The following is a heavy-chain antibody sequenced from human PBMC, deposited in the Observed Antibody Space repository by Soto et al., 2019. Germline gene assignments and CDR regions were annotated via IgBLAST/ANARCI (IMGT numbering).Heavy chain of an antibody. CDR3: TRPKIGQWLGSHMDV. V-gene: IGHV3-73*01. CDR1: GFTFSGSA. D-gene: IGHD6-19*01. Sequence: GGSLRLSCAASGFTFSGSAMHWVRQASGKGLEWVGRIRSKANSYATAYAASVKGRFTISRDDSKNTAYLQMNSLKTEDTAVYYCTRPKIGQWLGSHMDVWGQGTTVTVSS. J-gene: IGHJ6*02. CDR2: IRSKANSYAT.